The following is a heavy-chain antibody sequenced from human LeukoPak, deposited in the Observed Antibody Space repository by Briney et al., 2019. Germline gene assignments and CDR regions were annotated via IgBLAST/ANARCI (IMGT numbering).Heavy chain of an antibody. CDR2: INPNSGDT. D-gene: IGHD3-22*01. CDR3: ASYYYDSSGHYQEVY. V-gene: IGHV1-2*02. J-gene: IGHJ4*02. CDR1: GYTLTGYY. Sequence: ASVEVSCKASGYTLTGYYLHWVRQAPGQGLEWMGWINPNSGDTKYAPKFQGRVTMTRDTSISTAYMELSRLTSDDTAVYYCASYYYDSSGHYQEVYWGQGTLVTVSP.